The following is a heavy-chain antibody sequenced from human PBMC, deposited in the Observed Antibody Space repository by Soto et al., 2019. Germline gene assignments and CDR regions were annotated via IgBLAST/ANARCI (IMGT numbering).Heavy chain of an antibody. CDR2: IDPSDSYT. Sequence: GESLKISCKDSGYSFTNYWISWVRQMPGKGLEWMGRIDPSDSYTNYSPSFQGHVTISADKSISTAYLQWSSLKASDTAMYYCAIGHRSHFGYWGQGTLVTVS. D-gene: IGHD3-10*01. CDR3: AIGHRSHFGY. J-gene: IGHJ4*02. V-gene: IGHV5-10-1*01. CDR1: GYSFTNYW.